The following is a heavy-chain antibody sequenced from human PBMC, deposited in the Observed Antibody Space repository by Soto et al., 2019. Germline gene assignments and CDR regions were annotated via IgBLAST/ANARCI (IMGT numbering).Heavy chain of an antibody. V-gene: IGHV3-53*01. CDR3: HGYGY. CDR2: IYSGGST. D-gene: IGHD5-12*01. J-gene: IGHJ4*02. CDR1: GFSVTANY. Sequence: EVQVVESGGGLIQPGGSLRLSCEVSGFSVTANYMSWVRQAPEKGLEWVSVIYSGGSTYYVDSVKGRFSISRDISKNTLYLQMNRLRAEDTAMYYCHGYGYWGQGTLVTVSS.